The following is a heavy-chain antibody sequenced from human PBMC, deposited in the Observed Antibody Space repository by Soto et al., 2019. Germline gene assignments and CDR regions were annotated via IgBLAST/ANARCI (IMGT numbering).Heavy chain of an antibody. V-gene: IGHV3-15*07. CDR3: EWDNSGRFRTDQ. Sequence: EVQLVESGGGLVKPGDSLRLSCAVSGLKFSDAWMNWVRQAPGKGLEWVGRIKSKGGGETKDYAAPVKGRFAISRDDSRDTLYWQMNSLKIEDRAVCYCEWDNSGRFRTDQWGQGTMGTV. CDR2: IKSKGGGETK. CDR1: GLKFSDAW. D-gene: IGHD1-26*01. J-gene: IGHJ4*02.